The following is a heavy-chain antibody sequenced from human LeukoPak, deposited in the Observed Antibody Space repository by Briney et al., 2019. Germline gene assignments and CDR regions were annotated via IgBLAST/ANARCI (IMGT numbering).Heavy chain of an antibody. V-gene: IGHV1-8*02. CDR3: ARISDSNWYFDL. CDR2: MNANSEYT. J-gene: IGHJ2*01. D-gene: IGHD5-18*01. Sequence: GASVKVSCKASGYSFSNHDINWVRKATGQGLEWMGWMNANSEYTGYSQKFQGRVTMTRNTSTNTAYMELSSLRSEDTAVYYCARISDSNWYFDLWGRGTLGTVSS. CDR1: GYSFSNHD.